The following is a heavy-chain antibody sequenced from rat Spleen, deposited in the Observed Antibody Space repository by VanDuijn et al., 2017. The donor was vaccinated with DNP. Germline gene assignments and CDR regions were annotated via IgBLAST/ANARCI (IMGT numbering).Heavy chain of an antibody. CDR1: GSSIISNY. D-gene: IGHD1-7*01. CDR3: ARWTRYFDS. Sequence: EVQLQESGPGLVKPSQSLSLTCSVTGSSIISNYWAWIRKFPGNKMEYVGHIRYSGSTNYNPSLKSRISITRDTTKNHFFLQLNSATTDDTATYYCARWTRYFDSWGQGVMVTVSS. V-gene: IGHV3-1*01. J-gene: IGHJ2*01. CDR2: IRYSGST.